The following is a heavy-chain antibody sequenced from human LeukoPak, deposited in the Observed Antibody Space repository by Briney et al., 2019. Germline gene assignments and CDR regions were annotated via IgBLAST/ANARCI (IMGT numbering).Heavy chain of an antibody. J-gene: IGHJ4*02. CDR2: IYYSGST. V-gene: IGHV4-59*08. CDR1: GGSISSYY. Sequence: SGTLSLTCTVSGGSISSYYWSWIRQPPGKGLEWIGYIYYSGSTNYNPSLKSRVTISVDTSKNQFSLKLSSVTAADTAVYYCARRRYSYGESSFDYWGQGTLVTVSS. D-gene: IGHD5-18*01. CDR3: ARRRYSYGESSFDY.